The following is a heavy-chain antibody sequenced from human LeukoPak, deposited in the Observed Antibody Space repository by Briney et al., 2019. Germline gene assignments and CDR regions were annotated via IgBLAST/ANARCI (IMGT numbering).Heavy chain of an antibody. V-gene: IGHV3-7*01. CDR1: GFTFINYW. CDR2: IKQDGSEK. Sequence: GGSLRLSCAASGFTFINYWMSWVRQAPGKGLEWVANIKQDGSEKYYVGSVKDRFTISRDNAKNSLYLQMNSLRAEDAAVYYCTRENWYIDYWGQGNLVTVSS. J-gene: IGHJ4*02. CDR3: TRENWYIDY.